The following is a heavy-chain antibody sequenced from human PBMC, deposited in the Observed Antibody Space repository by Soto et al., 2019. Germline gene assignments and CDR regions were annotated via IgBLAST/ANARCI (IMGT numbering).Heavy chain of an antibody. V-gene: IGHV3-53*01. D-gene: IGHD5-18*01. CDR2: IYRNGNT. Sequence: GGSPTLSRKTAVYVNSVNYRSCLRPAPRKGPEWVSVIYRNGNTYYADSVKGRFTIPRDNSKTTLYLQMNSLRGEDTAVYYCARGHRAVRAMAAYNWGQGTLVTVSS. CDR1: VYVNSVNY. CDR3: ARGHRAVRAMAAYN. J-gene: IGHJ4*02.